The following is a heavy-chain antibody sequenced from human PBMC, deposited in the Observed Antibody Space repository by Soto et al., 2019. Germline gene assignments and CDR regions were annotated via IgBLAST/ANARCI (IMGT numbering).Heavy chain of an antibody. CDR2: INSNSGVT. CDR3: ARGGAVAGTE. V-gene: IGHV1-2*02. D-gene: IGHD6-19*01. CDR1: GYPFTAYF. J-gene: IGHJ4*02. Sequence: QVQLVQSGAEVEKPGASVKVSCKASGYPFTAYFVHWVRQAPGQGLEWMGWINSNSGVTNYAHKFQGRVTMTRDTSISTAYMELSRLRSDDTAVYYCARGGAVAGTEWGQGTLVTVSS.